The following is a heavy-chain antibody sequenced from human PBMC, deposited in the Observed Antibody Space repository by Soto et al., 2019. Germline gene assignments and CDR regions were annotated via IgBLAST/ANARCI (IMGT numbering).Heavy chain of an antibody. J-gene: IGHJ4*02. D-gene: IGHD2-21*01. CDR3: ARAEVEIPTE. Sequence: EVQLVESGGGLVQPGGFVRLSCAASGFTVSTNYMIWVRQAPGKGLEWISVIYTDGGTKYADYVKGRFTISRDTSRNTVYLHMDSLRVEDTAVYYCARAEVEIPTEWGPGTLVTVSP. CDR1: GFTVSTNY. V-gene: IGHV3-66*01. CDR2: IYTDGGT.